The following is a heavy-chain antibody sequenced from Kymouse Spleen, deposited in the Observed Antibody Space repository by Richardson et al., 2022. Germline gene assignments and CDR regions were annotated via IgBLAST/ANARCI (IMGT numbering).Heavy chain of an antibody. J-gene: IGHJ4*02. V-gene: IGHV3-73*02. CDR2: IRSKANSYAT. D-gene: IGHD1-7*01. CDR3: TRQGTGTTVFFDY. CDR1: GFTFSGSA. Sequence: EVQLVESGGGLVQPGGSLKLSCAASGFTFSGSAMHWVRQASGKGLEWVGRIRSKANSYATAYAASVKGRFTISRDDSKNTAYLQMNSLKTEDTAVYYCTRQGTGTTVFFDYWGQGTLVTVSS.